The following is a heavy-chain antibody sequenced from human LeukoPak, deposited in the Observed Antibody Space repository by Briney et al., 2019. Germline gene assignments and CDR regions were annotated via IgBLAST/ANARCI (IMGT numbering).Heavy chain of an antibody. CDR3: ARGAYFYGSGINWFDP. D-gene: IGHD3-10*01. J-gene: IGHJ5*02. CDR1: GDSIRSHY. CDR2: IHTNGNT. Sequence: KPSETLSLTCSVSGDSIRSHYWSWIRRPAGKELEWIGRIHTNGNTDYNPSLKSRVTISLDTSKNHFSLKLSSVTAADTAVYYCARGAYFYGSGINWFDPWGQGTLITVSS. V-gene: IGHV4-4*07.